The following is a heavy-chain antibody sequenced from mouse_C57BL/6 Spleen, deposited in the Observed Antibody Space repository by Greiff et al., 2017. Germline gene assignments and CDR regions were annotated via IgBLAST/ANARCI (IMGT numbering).Heavy chain of an antibody. CDR2: IYPGSGST. J-gene: IGHJ3*01. D-gene: IGHD1-1*01. V-gene: IGHV1-55*01. Sequence: QVQLQQPGAELVKPGASVKMSCKASGYTFTSYWITWVKPRPGQGLEWIGDIYPGSGSTNYNEKFKNKATLTVDTSSSTAYMQLSSLTSEDSAVYYGASRSTVVEGWFAYWGQGTLVTVSA. CDR3: ASRSTVVEGWFAY. CDR1: GYTFTSYW.